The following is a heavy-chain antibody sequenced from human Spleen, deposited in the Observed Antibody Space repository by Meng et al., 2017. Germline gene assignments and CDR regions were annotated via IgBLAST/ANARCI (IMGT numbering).Heavy chain of an antibody. Sequence: GESLKISCAATGFTFSSYAMNWVRQAPGKGLEWVSYISSSGYTMYYADSVKGRFTISRDNAKNSLYLQMNSLRAEDTAVYYCARDEDISAAGKLFGDYWGHGTLVTVSS. CDR3: ARDEDISAAGKLFGDY. J-gene: IGHJ4*01. D-gene: IGHD6-13*01. V-gene: IGHV3-48*03. CDR1: GFTFSSYA. CDR2: ISSSGYTM.